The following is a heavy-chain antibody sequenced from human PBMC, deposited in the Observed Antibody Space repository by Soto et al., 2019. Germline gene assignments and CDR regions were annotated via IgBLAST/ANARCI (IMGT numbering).Heavy chain of an antibody. Sequence: ASVKVSCKASGYTSTSYGVSWVRQAPGQGLEWMGWISAFNGQTNYIQKVQGRVTLTTEASTSTAYMELRSLRSDDTAVYYCARGGDYYYGLDVWGQGTTVTVSS. V-gene: IGHV1-18*01. J-gene: IGHJ6*02. CDR3: ARGGDYYYGLDV. D-gene: IGHD3-16*01. CDR2: ISAFNGQT. CDR1: GYTSTSYG.